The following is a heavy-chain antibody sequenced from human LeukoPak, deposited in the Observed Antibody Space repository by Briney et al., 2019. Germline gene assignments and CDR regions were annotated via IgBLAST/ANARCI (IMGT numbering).Heavy chain of an antibody. CDR2: IYHSGST. D-gene: IGHD6-13*01. CDR1: GGSFSGYY. CDR3: ARGAAAAAGRPFDY. J-gene: IGHJ4*02. Sequence: PSETLSLTCAVYGGSFSGYYWSWIRQPPGKGLEWIGYIYHSGSTYYNPSLKSRVTISVDRSKNQFSLKLSSVTAADTAVYYCARGAAAAAGRPFDYWGQGTLVTVSS. V-gene: IGHV4-34*01.